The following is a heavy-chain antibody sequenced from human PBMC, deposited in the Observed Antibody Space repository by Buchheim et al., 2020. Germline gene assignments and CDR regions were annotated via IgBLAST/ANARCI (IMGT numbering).Heavy chain of an antibody. D-gene: IGHD3-22*01. Sequence: QVQLVESGGGVVQPGRSLRLSCAASGFTFSSYGMHWVRQAPGKGLEWVAVIWYDGSNKYYADSVKGRFTIPRDNSKNTLSLQMNSLRAEDTAVYYCARDLYYYDSSGYYSHDAFDIWGQGT. V-gene: IGHV3-33*01. J-gene: IGHJ3*02. CDR1: GFTFSSYG. CDR2: IWYDGSNK. CDR3: ARDLYYYDSSGYYSHDAFDI.